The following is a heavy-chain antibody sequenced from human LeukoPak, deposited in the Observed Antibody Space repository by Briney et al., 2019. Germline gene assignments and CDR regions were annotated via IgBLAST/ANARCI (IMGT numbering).Heavy chain of an antibody. CDR1: GGSFSGYY. CDR3: ASLYYSYGDLDY. J-gene: IGHJ4*02. D-gene: IGHD5-18*01. V-gene: IGHV4-34*01. CDR2: INHSGST. Sequence: SETLSLTCAVYGGSFSGYYWSWFRQPPGKGLEWIGEINHSGSTNYSPSLKSRVTISVDTSKNQFSLKLSSVTAADTAVYYCASLYYSYGDLDYWGQGTLVTVSS.